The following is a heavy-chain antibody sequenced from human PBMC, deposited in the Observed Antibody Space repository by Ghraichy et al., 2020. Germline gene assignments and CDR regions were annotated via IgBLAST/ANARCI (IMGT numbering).Heavy chain of an antibody. CDR3: ARGGSYLGMDV. D-gene: IGHD3-16*01. V-gene: IGHV4-38-2*01. CDR2: IYHSGST. J-gene: IGHJ6*02. Sequence: SETLSLTCAVSGYSISRGYYWGWIRQPPGKGLEWIGSIYHSGSTYYNPSLKSRVTISVDTSKNQFSLKLSSVTAADTAVYYCARGGSYLGMDVRGQGTTVTVSS. CDR1: GYSISRGYY.